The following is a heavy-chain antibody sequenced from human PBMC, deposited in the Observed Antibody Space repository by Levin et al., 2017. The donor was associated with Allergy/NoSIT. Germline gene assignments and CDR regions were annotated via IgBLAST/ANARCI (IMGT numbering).Heavy chain of an antibody. Sequence: SLKISCAASGFTFSSYAMHWVRQAPGKGLEWVAVISYDGSNKYYADSVKGRFTISRDNSKNTLYLQMNSLRAEDTAVYYCARDSEWFGELFFSVDYWGQGTLVTVSS. CDR2: ISYDGSNK. D-gene: IGHD3-10*01. V-gene: IGHV3-30-3*01. J-gene: IGHJ4*02. CDR3: ARDSEWFGELFFSVDY. CDR1: GFTFSSYA.